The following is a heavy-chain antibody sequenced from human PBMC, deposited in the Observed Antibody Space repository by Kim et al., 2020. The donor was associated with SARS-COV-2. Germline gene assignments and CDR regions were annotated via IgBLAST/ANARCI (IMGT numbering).Heavy chain of an antibody. J-gene: IGHJ4*02. Sequence: ADSVKGRFTISRDNSKNTLYLQMNSLRAEDTAVYYCARVPNYGDNYYFDYWGQGTLVTVSS. D-gene: IGHD4-17*01. V-gene: IGHV3-53*01. CDR3: ARVPNYGDNYYFDY.